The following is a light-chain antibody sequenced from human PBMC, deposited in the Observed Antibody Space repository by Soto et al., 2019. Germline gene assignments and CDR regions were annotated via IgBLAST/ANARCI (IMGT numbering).Light chain of an antibody. V-gene: IGKV3-20*01. CDR1: QSVSTSY. CDR2: GES. J-gene: IGKJ1*01. Sequence: EIVLTQSPGTLSLSPGERATLSCRASQSVSTSYLAWYQQKPGQAPRLLIYGESSRATGIPARFSGSGSGTDVTLTISRLEPEGFAVYYCQQDGSSPRTFGQGTKVEIK. CDR3: QQDGSSPRT.